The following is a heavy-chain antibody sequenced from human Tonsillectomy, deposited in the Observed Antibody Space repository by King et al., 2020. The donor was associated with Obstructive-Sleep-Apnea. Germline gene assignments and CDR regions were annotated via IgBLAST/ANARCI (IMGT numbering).Heavy chain of an antibody. CDR2: ISAYNGNT. J-gene: IGHJ4*02. CDR1: GYTFTSYG. D-gene: IGHD2-2*01. V-gene: IGHV1-18*04. CDR3: ARDPCSSASCPLGGFDY. Sequence: VQLVESGAEVKKPGASVKVSCKASGYTFTSYGISWVRQAPGQGLEWMGWISAYNGNTNYSQKFQGRVTMTTDTSTITAYRELRSLRSDDTAVYYCARDPCSSASCPLGGFDYWGQGTLVTVSS.